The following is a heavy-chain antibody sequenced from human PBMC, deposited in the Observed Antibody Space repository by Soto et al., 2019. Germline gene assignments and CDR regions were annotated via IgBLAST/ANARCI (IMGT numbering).Heavy chain of an antibody. Sequence: GGSLRLSCAASGFTFSSYGMHWVRQAPGKGLEWVAVISYDGSNKYYADSVKGRFTISRDNSKNTLYLQMNSLRAEDTAVYYCANDLEISDSSGYIGFDYWGQGTLVTVSS. CDR3: ANDLEISDSSGYIGFDY. V-gene: IGHV3-30*18. CDR2: ISYDGSNK. D-gene: IGHD3-22*01. J-gene: IGHJ4*02. CDR1: GFTFSSYG.